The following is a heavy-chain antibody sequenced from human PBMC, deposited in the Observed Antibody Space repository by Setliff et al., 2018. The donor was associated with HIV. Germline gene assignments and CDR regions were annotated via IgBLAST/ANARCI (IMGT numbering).Heavy chain of an antibody. CDR3: VIRSRLGGSSNYFDY. V-gene: IGHV4-39*07. CDR1: GGSISSISYY. Sequence: LSLTCSVSGGSISSISYYWGWIRQPPGKGLEWIGNIYYSGNTYYNPSLKSRVTISVAMSKNQFSLKLSSVTAADTAVYYCVIRSRLGGSSNYFDYWGQGALGTVSS. D-gene: IGHD3-16*01. CDR2: IYYSGNT. J-gene: IGHJ4*02.